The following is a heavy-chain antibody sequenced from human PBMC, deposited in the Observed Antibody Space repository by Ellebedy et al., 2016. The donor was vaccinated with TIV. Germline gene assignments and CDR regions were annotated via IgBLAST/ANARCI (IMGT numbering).Heavy chain of an antibody. CDR2: SYYSGST. V-gene: IGHV4-59*01. CDR1: GGSISSYY. Sequence: MPSETLSLTCTVSGGSISSYYWSWIRQPPGKGLEWIGYSYYSGSTNYNPSLKSRVTISVDTSKNQFSLRLRSVTAADTAVYYCARVVWQQPVSYAFDIWGQGTMVTVSS. D-gene: IGHD6-13*01. J-gene: IGHJ3*02. CDR3: ARVVWQQPVSYAFDI.